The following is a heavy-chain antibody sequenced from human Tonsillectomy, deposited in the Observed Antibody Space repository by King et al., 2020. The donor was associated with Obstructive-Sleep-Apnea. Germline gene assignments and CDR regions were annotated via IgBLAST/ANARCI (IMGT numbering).Heavy chain of an antibody. D-gene: IGHD2/OR15-2a*01. Sequence: VQLQQWGAGLLKPSETLSLTCAVYGGSFSGSYWSWIRQPPGKGLEWIGEINHSGGTNYNPSLKSRVTISIDTSKNQFSLKLSSVTVADTAVYYCARGLSWFDPWGQGTLVTVSS. CDR3: ARGLSWFDP. CDR1: GGSFSGSY. V-gene: IGHV4-34*01. CDR2: INHSGGT. J-gene: IGHJ5*02.